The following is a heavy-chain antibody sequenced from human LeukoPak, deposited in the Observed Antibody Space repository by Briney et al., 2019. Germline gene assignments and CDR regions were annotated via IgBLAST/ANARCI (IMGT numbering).Heavy chain of an antibody. J-gene: IGHJ4*02. CDR1: GYTFTSYD. Sequence: ASVKVSCKASGYTFTSYDINWVRQATGQGLEWMGWMNPNSGNTGYAQKFQGRVTMTRNTSISTAYMELSSLRSEDTAVYYCAREFAYYYGSGSLSTEGFDYWGQGTLVTVSS. V-gene: IGHV1-8*01. CDR3: AREFAYYYGSGSLSTEGFDY. CDR2: MNPNSGNT. D-gene: IGHD3-10*01.